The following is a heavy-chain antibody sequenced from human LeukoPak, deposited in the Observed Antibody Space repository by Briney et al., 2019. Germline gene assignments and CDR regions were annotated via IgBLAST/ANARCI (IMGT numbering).Heavy chain of an antibody. CDR1: GGSFNDYS. V-gene: IGHV4-34*01. CDR3: ARLGLYTSSWHRYYYFDY. J-gene: IGHJ4*02. D-gene: IGHD6-13*01. CDR2: INHSGST. Sequence: SETLCLTCGVHGGSFNDYSWTWIRQSPGKGLEWIGEINHSGSTSYNPSLKSRFTMSVDASKNQFSLRLSSVTAADTAVYYCARLGLYTSSWHRYYYFDYWGQGTLVTVSS.